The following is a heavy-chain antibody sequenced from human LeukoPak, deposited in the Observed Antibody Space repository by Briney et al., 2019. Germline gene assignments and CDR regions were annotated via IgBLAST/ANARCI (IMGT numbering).Heavy chain of an antibody. CDR2: INSDESIT. J-gene: IGHJ4*02. CDR3: ARWGGTGSLYS. D-gene: IGHD1-1*01. Sequence: PGGSLTLPCAASGLTYSISWMYCLRHAPGKALVCFSRINSDESITTYADSVKGRFTISRDNAKNSLYLQMNSLRDEDTAVYYCARWGGTGSLYSWGQGTLVTVSS. V-gene: IGHV3-74*01. CDR1: GLTYSISW.